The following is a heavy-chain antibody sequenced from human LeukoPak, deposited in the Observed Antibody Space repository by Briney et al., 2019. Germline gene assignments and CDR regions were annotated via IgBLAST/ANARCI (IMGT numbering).Heavy chain of an antibody. D-gene: IGHD4-17*01. J-gene: IGHJ4*02. CDR3: ARTKKVDHGDYENYFDY. CDR2: IYYSGAT. Sequence: GSLRLSCAASGFTFSDHYMDWVRQAPGKGLEWIGYIYYSGATYYNPSLKSRVTISVDTSKNQFSLKLSSVTAADTAVYYCARTKKVDHGDYENYFDYWGQGTLVTVSS. CDR1: GFTFSDHY. V-gene: IGHV4-59*11.